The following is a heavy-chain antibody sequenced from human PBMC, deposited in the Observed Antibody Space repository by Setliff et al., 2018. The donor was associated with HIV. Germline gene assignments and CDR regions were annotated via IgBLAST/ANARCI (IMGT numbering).Heavy chain of an antibody. CDR1: GYTFTNYD. V-gene: IGHV1-8*01. J-gene: IGHJ3*01. CDR2: MNPNSGNT. CDR3: ARRIGFDV. D-gene: IGHD2-15*01. Sequence: EASVKVSCKASGYTFTNYDINWVRQVTGQGLEWMGWMNPNSGNTGYGQKFQSRVTMTRDTSISTAYMELSNLGSEDTAVYYCARRIGFDVWGQGTMVTVSS.